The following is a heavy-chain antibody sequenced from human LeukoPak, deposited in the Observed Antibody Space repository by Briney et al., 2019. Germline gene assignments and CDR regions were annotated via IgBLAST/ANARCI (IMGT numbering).Heavy chain of an antibody. CDR1: GYSISRGYY. Sequence: PSETLSLTCSVSGYSISRGYYWSWIRQPPGKGLEWIGEINHSGSTNYNPSLKSRVTISVDTSKNQFSLKLSSVTAADTAVYYCARVGDGYNPMAPWGQGTLVTVSS. V-gene: IGHV4-34*01. CDR3: ARVGDGYNPMAP. CDR2: INHSGST. D-gene: IGHD5-24*01. J-gene: IGHJ5*02.